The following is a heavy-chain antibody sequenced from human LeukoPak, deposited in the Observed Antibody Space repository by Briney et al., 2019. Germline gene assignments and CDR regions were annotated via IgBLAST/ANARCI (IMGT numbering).Heavy chain of an antibody. J-gene: IGHJ6*03. D-gene: IGHD2-15*01. CDR3: ARGAYCSGGSCYSSYYYMDV. Sequence: GGSLRLSCAASEFSVGNNYMTWVRQAPGKGLEWVSLIYSGGSTYYADSVKGRFTISRDNSKNTLYLQMNSLRAEDTAVYYCARGAYCSGGSCYSSYYYMDVWGKGTTVTVSS. CDR2: IYSGGST. V-gene: IGHV3-66*01. CDR1: EFSVGNNY.